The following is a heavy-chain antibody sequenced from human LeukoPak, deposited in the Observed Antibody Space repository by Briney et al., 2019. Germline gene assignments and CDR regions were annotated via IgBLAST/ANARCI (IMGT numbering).Heavy chain of an antibody. V-gene: IGHV6-1*01. CDR2: TYYRSKWYN. CDR1: GDSVSSNSAA. J-gene: IGHJ6*03. D-gene: IGHD6-19*01. CDR3: ARGKEWLPNYYYYYMDV. Sequence: SQTLSLTCAISGDSVSSNSAAWHWLRQSPSRGLEWLGRTYYRSKWYNDYAVSVKSRITINPDTSKNQFSLQLNSVTPEDTAVYYCARGKEWLPNYYYYYMDVWGKGTTVTVSS.